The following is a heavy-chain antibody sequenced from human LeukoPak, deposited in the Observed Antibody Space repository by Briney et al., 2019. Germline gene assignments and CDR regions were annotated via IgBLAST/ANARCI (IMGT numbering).Heavy chain of an antibody. V-gene: IGHV3-30*02. CDR1: GFTFSTYG. CDR2: IRNDGSNK. J-gene: IGHJ4*02. D-gene: IGHD5/OR15-5a*01. Sequence: PGGSLRLSCAPSGFTFSTYGLHWVRQAPGKWLEWVAFIRNDGSNKYYADSVKGRFTISRDNSRNTLSLQMNSLRVEDTAVYYCAKIEVSATLDYLGQGTLVTVSS. CDR3: AKIEVSATLDY.